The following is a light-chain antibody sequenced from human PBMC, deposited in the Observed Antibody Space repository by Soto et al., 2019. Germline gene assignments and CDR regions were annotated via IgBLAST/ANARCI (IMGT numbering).Light chain of an antibody. CDR3: SSYTSISTVI. Sequence: QSVLTQPASVSGSPGQSITISCTGTSSDVGGYKYVSWFQQHPGIAPKLMIYDVTNRPSGVSNRFSGSKSGNTASLTISGLQAEDEADYYCSSYTSISTVIFGGGTKLTVL. J-gene: IGLJ2*01. CDR2: DVT. CDR1: SSDVGGYKY. V-gene: IGLV2-14*03.